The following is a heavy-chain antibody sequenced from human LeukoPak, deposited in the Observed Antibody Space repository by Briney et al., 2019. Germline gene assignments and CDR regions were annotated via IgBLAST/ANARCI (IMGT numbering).Heavy chain of an antibody. J-gene: IGHJ6*02. V-gene: IGHV4-59*01. Sequence: SETLSLTCTVSGGSISSYYWSWIRQPPGKGLEWIGYIYYSGSTNYNPSLKSRVTISVDTSKNQFSLKLSSVTAADTAVYYCARDRVYGDYDFGCGMDVWGQGTTVTVSS. CDR3: ARDRVYGDYDFGCGMDV. CDR1: GGSISSYY. CDR2: IYYSGST. D-gene: IGHD4-17*01.